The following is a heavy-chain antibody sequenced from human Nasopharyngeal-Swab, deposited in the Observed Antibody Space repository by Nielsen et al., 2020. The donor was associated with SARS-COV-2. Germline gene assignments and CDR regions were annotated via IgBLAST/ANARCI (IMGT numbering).Heavy chain of an antibody. V-gene: IGHV3-53*01. J-gene: IGHJ6*02. CDR2: IYSGGGT. Sequence: GGSLRLSFAASGFTFSSYYMSWVRQAPGKGLEWVSVIYSGGGTYYSDSVKGRFTISRDNSKNTLYLQMNSLRTEDTAVYYCARAAAGTGPSFYYYYGMDVWGQGTTVTVSS. CDR3: ARAAAGTGPSFYYYYGMDV. D-gene: IGHD6-13*01. CDR1: GFTFSSYY.